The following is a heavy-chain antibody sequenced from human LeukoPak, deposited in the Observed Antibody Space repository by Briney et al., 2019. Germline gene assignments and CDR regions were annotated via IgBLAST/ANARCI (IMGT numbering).Heavy chain of an antibody. CDR2: IYYSGTT. V-gene: IGHV4-59*12. Sequence: SETLSLTCTVSGGSLSSFYWSWIRQPPGKGLEWIGYIYYSGTTNYNPSLKSRVTMSVDTPKNQLSLKLSSVTAADTAVYYCARGSVAVAGCLDYWGQGTLVTVSS. D-gene: IGHD6-19*01. CDR3: ARGSVAVAGCLDY. J-gene: IGHJ4*02. CDR1: GGSLSSFY.